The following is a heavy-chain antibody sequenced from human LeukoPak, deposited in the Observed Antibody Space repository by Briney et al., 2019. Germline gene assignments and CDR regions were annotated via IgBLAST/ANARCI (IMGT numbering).Heavy chain of an antibody. CDR1: GESFSGYY. D-gene: IGHD6-13*01. CDR2: INHSGTT. V-gene: IGHV4-34*01. CDR3: ARGRYLTTGGGAAAGFLDY. J-gene: IGHJ4*02. Sequence: SETLSLTCGVDGESFSGYYWNWIRQPPGKGLEWIGEINHSGTTNYNPSLKRRVTIFVDTSQRQFSLRLSSVTAADTAVYYCARGRYLTTGGGAAAGFLDYWGQGTLVTVSS.